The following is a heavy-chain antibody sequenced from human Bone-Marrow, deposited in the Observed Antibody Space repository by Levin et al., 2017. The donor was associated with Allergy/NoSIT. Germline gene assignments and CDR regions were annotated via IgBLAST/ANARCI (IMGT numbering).Heavy chain of an antibody. V-gene: IGHV3-9*01. CDR2: INWNGGSI. J-gene: IGHJ6*01. Sequence: GGSLRLSCAASGFRFNDHAMHWVRQVPGKGLEWVSGINWNGGSIGYADSVKGRFTISRDNAKNSLYLEMTSLRAGDTAFYYCARDIGESYGYYGMDVWGQGTTVTVSS. CDR1: GFRFNDHA. CDR3: ARDIGESYGYYGMDV. D-gene: IGHD3-16*01.